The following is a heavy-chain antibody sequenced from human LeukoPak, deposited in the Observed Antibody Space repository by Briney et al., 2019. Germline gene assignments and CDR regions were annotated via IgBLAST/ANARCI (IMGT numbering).Heavy chain of an antibody. CDR1: GGSISSYY. Sequence: KPSETLSLTCTVSGGSISSYYWSWIRQPPGKGLEWIGYIYYSGSTNYNPSLKSRVTVSVDTSKNQFSLKLSSVTAADTAVYYCARRVAAATFDYWGQGTLVTVSS. V-gene: IGHV4-59*08. D-gene: IGHD6-13*01. CDR2: IYYSGST. J-gene: IGHJ4*02. CDR3: ARRVAAATFDY.